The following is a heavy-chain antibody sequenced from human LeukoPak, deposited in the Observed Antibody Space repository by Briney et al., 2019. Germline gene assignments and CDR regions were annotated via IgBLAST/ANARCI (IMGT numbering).Heavy chain of an antibody. Sequence: PSETLSLTCAVYGGSFSGYYWSWIRQPPGKGLEWIGEINHSGSTNYNPSLKSRVTISVDTSKNQFSLKLSSVTAADTAVYYCARSPGSKLRGVTAYGGHFDYWDQGTLVTVSS. CDR2: INHSGST. J-gene: IGHJ4*02. CDR1: GGSFSGYY. CDR3: ARSPGSKLRGVTAYGGHFDY. V-gene: IGHV4-34*01. D-gene: IGHD3-10*01.